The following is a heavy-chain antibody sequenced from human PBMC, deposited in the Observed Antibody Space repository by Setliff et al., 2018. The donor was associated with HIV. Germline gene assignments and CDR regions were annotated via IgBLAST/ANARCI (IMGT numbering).Heavy chain of an antibody. V-gene: IGHV3-30*02. J-gene: IGHJ3*02. Sequence: PGGSLRLSCAASGFTFSSYGMHWVRQAPGKGLEWVAFIRLDGSYRYYVDSVKGQFTISRDNSKNTMFLQMNSLRVEDTAIYYCAKMHTAMDPDTFDIWGQGTMVTVSS. CDR2: IRLDGSYR. CDR1: GFTFSSYG. D-gene: IGHD5-18*01. CDR3: AKMHTAMDPDTFDI.